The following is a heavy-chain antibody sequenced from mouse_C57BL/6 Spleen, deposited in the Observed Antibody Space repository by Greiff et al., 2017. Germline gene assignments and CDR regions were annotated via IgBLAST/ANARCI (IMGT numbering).Heavy chain of an antibody. V-gene: IGHV1-62-3*01. J-gene: IGHJ3*01. CDR3: ARGAAHDNFLFAY. Sequence: VQLQQPGAELVKPGASVKLSCKASGYTFTSYWMHWVKQRPGLGLEWIGRIDPNSGGTKYNEKFKSKATLTVDKSSSTAYMQLSSLTSEDSEVYVCARGAAHDNFLFAYWGQGTLVTVSA. CDR2: IDPNSGGT. D-gene: IGHD3-2*02. CDR1: GYTFTSYW.